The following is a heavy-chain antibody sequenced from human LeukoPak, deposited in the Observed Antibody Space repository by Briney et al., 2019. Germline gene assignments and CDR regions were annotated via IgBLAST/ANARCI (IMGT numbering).Heavy chain of an antibody. Sequence: GGSLRLSCTASGFAFSDYWMSWVRQAPGKGLEWLANINQDGSQTSYVDSVRGRFTLSRDNAKNSLYLQMNSLRADDTAVYYCARDSSPRYSGYDWVYWGRGTLVTVSS. CDR1: GFAFSDYW. CDR2: INQDGSQT. J-gene: IGHJ4*02. D-gene: IGHD5-12*01. V-gene: IGHV3-7*01. CDR3: ARDSSPRYSGYDWVY.